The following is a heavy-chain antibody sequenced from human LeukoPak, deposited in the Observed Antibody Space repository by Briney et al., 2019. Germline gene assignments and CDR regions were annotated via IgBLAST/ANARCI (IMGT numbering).Heavy chain of an antibody. J-gene: IGHJ6*03. V-gene: IGHV4-34*01. CDR1: GGSFSGYY. D-gene: IGHD3-22*01. Sequence: SEXLXXXXXVXGGSFSGYYWXWLRQPPGKGLXXXXEINXSGSTNYNPSLTSRVTISVDTSKNQFSLKLSSVTAADTAVYYCARAWSPPGSPGGYWSNYYYYYMDVWGKGTTVTVSS. CDR2: INXSGST. CDR3: ARAWSPPGSPGGYWSNYYYYYMDV.